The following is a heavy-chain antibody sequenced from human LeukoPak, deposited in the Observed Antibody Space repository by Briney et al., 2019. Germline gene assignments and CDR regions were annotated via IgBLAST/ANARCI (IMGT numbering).Heavy chain of an antibody. J-gene: IGHJ4*02. D-gene: IGHD5-18*01. CDR1: GYLFTSYW. V-gene: IGHV5-51*01. CDR3: AISYGGYSYGSSSYYFDY. Sequence: GESLKISCKGSGYLFTSYWIGWVRQLPGKGLEWMGIIYPGDSDTRYSPSFQGQVTISADKSISTAYLQWSSLKASDTAMYYCAISYGGYSYGSSSYYFDYWGQGTLVTVSS. CDR2: IYPGDSDT.